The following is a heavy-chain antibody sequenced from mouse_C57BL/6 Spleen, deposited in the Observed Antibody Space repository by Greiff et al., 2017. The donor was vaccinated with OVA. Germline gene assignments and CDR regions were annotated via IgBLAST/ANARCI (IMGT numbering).Heavy chain of an antibody. J-gene: IGHJ4*01. CDR1: GFTFTDYY. Sequence: EVQVVESGGGLVQPGGSLSLSCAASGFTFTDYYMSWVRQPPGKALEWLGFIRNKANGYTTEYSASVKGRFTISRDNSQRILYLQMNALRAEDSATYYCARSHYDYDDYYAMDYWGQGTSVTVSS. CDR3: ARSHYDYDDYYAMDY. V-gene: IGHV7-3*01. CDR2: IRNKANGYTT. D-gene: IGHD2-4*01.